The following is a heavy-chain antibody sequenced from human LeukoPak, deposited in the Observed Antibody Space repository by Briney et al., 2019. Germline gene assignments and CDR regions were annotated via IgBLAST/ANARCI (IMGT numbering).Heavy chain of an antibody. J-gene: IGHJ5*02. CDR1: GFTFSSYS. Sequence: GGSLRLSCAASGFTFSSYSMNWVRQAPGKGLEWVSSISSSSSYIYYADSVKGRFTISSDNTKNSLYLKMKSLSAEDTAVYYCARDSFDYYDSSGYPESWFDPWGQGTLVTVSS. D-gene: IGHD3-22*01. V-gene: IGHV3-21*01. CDR2: ISSSSSYI. CDR3: ARDSFDYYDSSGYPESWFDP.